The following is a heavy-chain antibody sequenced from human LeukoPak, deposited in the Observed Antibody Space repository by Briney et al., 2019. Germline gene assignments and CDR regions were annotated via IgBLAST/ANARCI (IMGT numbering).Heavy chain of an antibody. CDR2: ISYDGKNI. CDR1: GFSFSSYG. D-gene: IGHD2-2*01. J-gene: IGHJ3*02. CDR3: AKDLVYLGYCSSTSCYAYAIDI. Sequence: GGSLRLSCAASGFSFSSYGFHWVRQAPGKGLEWVSAISYDGKNIHYADSVKGRFTISRDNSKNTLYLQMNSLRAEDTAVYYCAKDLVYLGYCSSTSCYAYAIDIWGQGTMVTVSS. V-gene: IGHV3-30*02.